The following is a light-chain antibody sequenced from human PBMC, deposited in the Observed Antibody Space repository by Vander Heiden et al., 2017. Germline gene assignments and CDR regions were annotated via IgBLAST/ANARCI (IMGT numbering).Light chain of an antibody. CDR3: QRRSNWPPVT. Sequence: EIVLTQSPATLSLSPGERATLSCRASQSVSSYLLWCQQQTRQDTPLLIYDASNRATGIPARCSGGGAGTHVTLTISSREPEDFAVYYCQRRSNWPPVTFGGGTKVEIK. CDR2: DAS. V-gene: IGKV3-11*01. J-gene: IGKJ4*01. CDR1: QSVSSY.